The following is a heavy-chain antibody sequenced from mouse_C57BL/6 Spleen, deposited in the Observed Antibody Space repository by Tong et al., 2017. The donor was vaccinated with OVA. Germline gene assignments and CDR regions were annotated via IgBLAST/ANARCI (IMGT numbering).Heavy chain of an antibody. J-gene: IGHJ4*01. CDR1: GFSFNTYA. Sequence: EVQLQESGGGLVQPKGSLKLSCAASGFSFNTYAMNWVRQAPGKGLEWVARIRSKSNNYATYYADSVKDRFTISRDDSQSMLYLQMNNMKTEDTAMYYCVRGLSDYYYAMDYWGQGTSVTVSS. V-gene: IGHV10-1*01. D-gene: IGHD6-1*01. CDR3: VRGLSDYYYAMDY. CDR2: IRSKSNNYAT.